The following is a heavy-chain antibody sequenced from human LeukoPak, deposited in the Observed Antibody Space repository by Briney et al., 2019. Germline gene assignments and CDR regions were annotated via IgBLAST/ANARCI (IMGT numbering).Heavy chain of an antibody. CDR3: ARGHRSRVQLWYDV. V-gene: IGHV3-48*03. Sequence: PGGTLRLSCAASAFTFSSYEMNWVRQAPGKGLEWVSYISGSGTSIYYADSVKGRFTISRDNAKNSLSLQMNSLRAEDTAIYYCARGHRSRVQLWYDVWGKGTKVTLSS. D-gene: IGHD5-24*01. J-gene: IGHJ6*04. CDR2: ISGSGTSI. CDR1: AFTFSSYE.